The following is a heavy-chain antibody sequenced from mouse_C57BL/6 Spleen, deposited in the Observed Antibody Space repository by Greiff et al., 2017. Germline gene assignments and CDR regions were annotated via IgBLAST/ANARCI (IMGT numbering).Heavy chain of an antibody. J-gene: IGHJ4*01. Sequence: QVQLQQPGAELVRPGSSVKLSCKASGYTFTSYWMDWVKQRPGQGLEWIGNIYPSDSETHYNQKFKDKATLTVDKSSSTAYMQLSSLTSEDSAVYYCARRNDYYGSSYYAMDYWGQGTSVTVSS. CDR2: IYPSDSET. CDR3: ARRNDYYGSSYYAMDY. CDR1: GYTFTSYW. V-gene: IGHV1-61*01. D-gene: IGHD1-1*01.